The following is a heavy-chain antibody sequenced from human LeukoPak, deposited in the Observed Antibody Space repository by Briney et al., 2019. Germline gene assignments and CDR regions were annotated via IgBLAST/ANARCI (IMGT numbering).Heavy chain of an antibody. CDR1: GFMFSSYV. D-gene: IGHD6-13*01. V-gene: IGHV3-23*01. Sequence: PGGTLRLSCAGSGFMFSSYVMSWVRQAPGKGLEWVTGISGSGGSTYYADSVKGRFTISRDNSKNTLYLQMNSLRAEDTAVYYCARLEGIAAAGTGDDAFDIWGQGTMVTVSS. CDR3: ARLEGIAAAGTGDDAFDI. CDR2: ISGSGGST. J-gene: IGHJ3*02.